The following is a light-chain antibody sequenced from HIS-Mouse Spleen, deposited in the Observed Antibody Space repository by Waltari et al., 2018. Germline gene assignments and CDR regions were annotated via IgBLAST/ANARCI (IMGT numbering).Light chain of an antibody. CDR1: SSDVGGYNY. V-gene: IGLV2-14*03. CDR3: SSYTSSSTLDVV. J-gene: IGLJ2*01. Sequence: QSALTQPASVSGSPGQSITISCTGTSSDVGGYNYVSWYQQHPGKAPKLMIYDVSNRPSWVSNRFSGSKSGNTDSLTISGLQAEDEADYYCSSYTSSSTLDVVFGGGTKLTVL. CDR2: DVS.